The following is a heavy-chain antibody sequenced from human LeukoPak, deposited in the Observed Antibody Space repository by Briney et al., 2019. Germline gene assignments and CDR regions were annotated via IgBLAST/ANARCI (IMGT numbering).Heavy chain of an antibody. CDR1: GFTFSSYA. J-gene: IGHJ4*02. CDR3: ANHHYYFDY. V-gene: IGHV3-23*01. Sequence: GGSLRLSCAAPGFTFSSYAMTWVRQAPGKGLEWVSGISGSGGSTYYADSVKGRFTISRDNSKNTLCLQMNSLGAEDTAVYYCANHHYYFDYWGQGTLVTVSS. CDR2: ISGSGGST.